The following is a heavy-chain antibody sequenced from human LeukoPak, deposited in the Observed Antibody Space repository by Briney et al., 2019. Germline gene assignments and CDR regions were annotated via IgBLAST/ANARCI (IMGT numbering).Heavy chain of an antibody. D-gene: IGHD6-6*01. Sequence: PSETLSPTCAVYGGSFSGYYWSWIRQPPGKGLEWIGEINHSGSTNYNPSLKSRVTISVDTSKNQFSLKLSSVTAADTAVYYCARVGTYSSSSGGVAFKYGMDVWGQGTTVTVSS. CDR3: ARVGTYSSSSGGVAFKYGMDV. CDR1: GGSFSGYY. CDR2: INHSGST. J-gene: IGHJ6*02. V-gene: IGHV4-34*01.